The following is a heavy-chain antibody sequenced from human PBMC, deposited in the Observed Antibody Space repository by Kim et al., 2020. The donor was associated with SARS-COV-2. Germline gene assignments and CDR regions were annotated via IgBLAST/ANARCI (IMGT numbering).Heavy chain of an antibody. J-gene: IGHJ5*02. Sequence: GGSLRLSCVVSGLKFRDYAFHWVRRAPGKGLEWVADIWFDGSKTDYADSVKGRFTISRDDSRHTVYLQMNSLTVEDTAVYYCARDYPLAVPSDNKWFDPWGQGTLVTVSS. V-gene: IGHV3-33*01. CDR2: IWFDGSKT. CDR1: GLKFRDYA. CDR3: ARDYPLAVPSDNKWFDP.